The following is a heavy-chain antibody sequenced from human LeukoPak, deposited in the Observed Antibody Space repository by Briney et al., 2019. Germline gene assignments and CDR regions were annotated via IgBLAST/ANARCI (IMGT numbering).Heavy chain of an antibody. J-gene: IGHJ4*02. Sequence: ASVEVSCKAFGYTFTGFWMHWVRQAPGQGPEWMGVISPSGGSTIYAQKFKGRVTLTRDMSTSTDYLELSSLRSDDTAVYYCARASYGYLRIDYWGQGTLVTVSS. CDR3: ARASYGYLRIDY. CDR2: ISPSGGST. D-gene: IGHD5-18*01. CDR1: GYTFTGFW. V-gene: IGHV1-46*01.